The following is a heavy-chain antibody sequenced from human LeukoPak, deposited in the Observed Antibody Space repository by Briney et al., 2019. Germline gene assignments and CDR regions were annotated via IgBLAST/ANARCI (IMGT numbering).Heavy chain of an antibody. V-gene: IGHV3-30*18. J-gene: IGHJ6*02. CDR2: ISYDGSNK. CDR3: AKDMHSRYYGMDV. CDR1: GFTFSSYG. D-gene: IGHD2-2*01. Sequence: GGSLRLPCAASGFTFSSYGMHWVRQAPGKGLEWVAVISYDGSNKYYADSVKGRFTISRDNSKNTLYLQMNSLRAEDTAVYYCAKDMHSRYYGMDVWGQGTTVTVSS.